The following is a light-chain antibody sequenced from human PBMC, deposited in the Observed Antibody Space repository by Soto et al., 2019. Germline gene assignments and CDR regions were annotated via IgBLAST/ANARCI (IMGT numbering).Light chain of an antibody. Sequence: VMTQSPATLSVSPGERAALSYRASQNVSTNLAWYQQKPGQPPRLLIYFASTRATPVPASFTAGGSGTEFTLTISSLQSDDLAVYYCQQYDKRPRTFGQGTKGDI. CDR1: QNVSTN. CDR2: FAS. J-gene: IGKJ1*01. CDR3: QQYDKRPRT. V-gene: IGKV3-15*01.